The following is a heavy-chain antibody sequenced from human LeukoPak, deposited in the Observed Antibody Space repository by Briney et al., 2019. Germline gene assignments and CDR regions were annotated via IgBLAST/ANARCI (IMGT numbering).Heavy chain of an antibody. D-gene: IGHD6-13*01. CDR3: ARVWSGSSWYSGWFDP. Sequence: ASVKVSCKASGGTFSSYAISWVRQAPGQGLEWMGGIIPIFGTANYAQKFQGRVTITTDESTSTAYMELSSLRSEDTAVYYCARVWSGSSWYSGWFDPWGQGTLVTVSS. CDR1: GGTFSSYA. V-gene: IGHV1-69*05. CDR2: IIPIFGTA. J-gene: IGHJ5*02.